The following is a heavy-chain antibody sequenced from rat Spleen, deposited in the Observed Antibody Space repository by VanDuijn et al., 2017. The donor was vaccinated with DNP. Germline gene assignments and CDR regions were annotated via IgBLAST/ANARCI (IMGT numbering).Heavy chain of an antibody. CDR2: MSPTTRSS. D-gene: IGHD1-7*01. CDR3: TTEEDYGYNWFAY. CDR1: GFTFRNYG. V-gene: IGHV5-27*01. J-gene: IGHJ3*01. Sequence: EVQLVESGGGLVQPGRSLKLSCAASGFTFRNYGMAWVRQAPTKGLEWVACMSPTTRSSYYRDSVKGRFTISRDNAKSTLYLQMDSLRSEDTATYYCTTEEDYGYNWFAYWGQGTLVTVSS.